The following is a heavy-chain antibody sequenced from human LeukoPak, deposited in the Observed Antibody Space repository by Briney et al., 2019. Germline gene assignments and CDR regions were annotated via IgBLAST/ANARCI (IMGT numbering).Heavy chain of an antibody. V-gene: IGHV4-30-2*01. CDR1: SGSISSGGYS. Sequence: SETLSLTCAVSSGSISSGGYSWSWIRQPPGKGLEWIGYIYHSGSTYYNPSLKSRVTISVDRSKNQFSLKLSSVTAADTAVYYCARGAAAGVDYFDYWGQGTLVTVSS. CDR3: ARGAAAGVDYFDY. CDR2: IYHSGST. D-gene: IGHD6-13*01. J-gene: IGHJ4*02.